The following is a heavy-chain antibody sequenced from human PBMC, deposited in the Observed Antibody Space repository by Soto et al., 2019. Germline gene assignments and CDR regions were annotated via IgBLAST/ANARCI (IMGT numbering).Heavy chain of an antibody. D-gene: IGHD3-22*01. CDR1: GHTLTEFS. V-gene: IGHV1-24*01. CDR3: ATTSGYYYDSSGYHGALDI. CDR2: FDPEDGET. J-gene: IGHJ3*02. Sequence: ASVKVSCKISGHTLTEFSIHWVRQAPGKGLEWMGGFDPEDGETIYAQKFQGRVTMTEDTSTDTAYVELSSLRSEDTAVYYCATTSGYYYDSSGYHGALDIWGQGTMVTVSS.